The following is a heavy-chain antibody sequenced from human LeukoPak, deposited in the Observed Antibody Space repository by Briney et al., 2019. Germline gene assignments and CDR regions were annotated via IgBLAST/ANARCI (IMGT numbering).Heavy chain of an antibody. Sequence: GASVKVSCKASGYPFTNYGITWVRQAPGQGVEWMGWISTYNGSTNYAQKLQGRVTMTTDTSTSTVYLDLRSLRSDDTAVYYCARGPYCSGNTCYSQYFDYWGKGTLVTVSS. V-gene: IGHV1-18*01. CDR1: GYPFTNYG. CDR2: ISTYNGST. D-gene: IGHD2-15*01. J-gene: IGHJ4*02. CDR3: ARGPYCSGNTCYSQYFDY.